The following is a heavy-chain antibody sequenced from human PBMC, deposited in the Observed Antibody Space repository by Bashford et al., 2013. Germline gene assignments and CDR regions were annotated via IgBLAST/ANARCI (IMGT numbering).Heavy chain of an antibody. CDR3: ARDGXSMGSGSETSYYYYGMDV. D-gene: IGHD3-10*01. V-gene: IGHV1-18*01. Sequence: WVRQAPGQGLEWMGWISAYNGNTNYAQKLQGRVTMTTDTSTSTAYMELRSLRSDDTAVYYCARDGXSMGSGSETSYYYYGMDVVGPRDHGHRLL. CDR2: ISAYNGNT. J-gene: IGHJ6*02.